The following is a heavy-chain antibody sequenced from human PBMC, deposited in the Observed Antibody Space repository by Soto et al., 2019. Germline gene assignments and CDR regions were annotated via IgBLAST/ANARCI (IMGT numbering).Heavy chain of an antibody. CDR3: ARRRRVTIFGVVINDAFDI. CDR1: GGSISSSSYY. D-gene: IGHD3-3*01. V-gene: IGHV4-39*01. CDR2: IYYSGST. Sequence: SETLSLTCTVSGGSISSSSYYWGWIRQPPGKGLEWIGSIYYSGSTYYNPSLKSRVTISVDTSKNQFSLKLSSVTAADTAVYYCARRRRVTIFGVVINDAFDIWGQGTMVTISS. J-gene: IGHJ3*02.